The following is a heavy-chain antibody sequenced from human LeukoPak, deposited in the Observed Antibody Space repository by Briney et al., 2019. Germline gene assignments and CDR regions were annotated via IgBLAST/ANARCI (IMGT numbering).Heavy chain of an antibody. D-gene: IGHD6-13*01. V-gene: IGHV1-18*01. CDR2: ISAYNGNT. CDR1: GYTFTSYG. Sequence: ASVKVSCKASGYTFTSYGISWVRQAPGQGLEWMVWISAYNGNTNYAQKLQGRVTMTTDTSTSTAYMELRSLRSDDTAVYYCARDGGGYSSSWYELDWFDPWGQGTLVTVSS. J-gene: IGHJ5*02. CDR3: ARDGGGYSSSWYELDWFDP.